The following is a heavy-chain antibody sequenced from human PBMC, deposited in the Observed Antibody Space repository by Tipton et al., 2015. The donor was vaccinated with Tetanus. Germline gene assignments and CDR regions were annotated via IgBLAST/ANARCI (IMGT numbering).Heavy chain of an antibody. CDR3: ARDLYDFWSGYYDLPLDY. V-gene: IGHV3-74*01. Sequence: GSLRLSCAASGFTFSSYWMHWVRQAPGKGLVWVSRINSDGSSTSYADSVKGRFTISRDNAKNTLYLQMNSLGAEDTAVYYCARDLYDFWSGYYDLPLDYWGQGTLVTVSS. CDR2: INSDGSST. CDR1: GFTFSSYW. J-gene: IGHJ4*02. D-gene: IGHD3-3*01.